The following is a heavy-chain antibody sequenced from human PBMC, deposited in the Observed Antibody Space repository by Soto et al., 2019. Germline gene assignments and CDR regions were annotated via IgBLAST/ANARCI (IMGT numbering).Heavy chain of an antibody. CDR2: IIPIFGTA. V-gene: IGHV1-69*01. CDR1: GGTFSSYA. J-gene: IGHJ1*01. CDR3: ARAEMQAEYFPH. Sequence: QVQLVQSGAEVKKPGSSVKVSCKASGGTFSSYAISWVRQAPGQGLEWMGGIIPIFGTANYAQKFQGRVTMTADESTSTAYMELSRLRSEDTFVYYRARAEMQAEYFPHWGQGTLVTVSS.